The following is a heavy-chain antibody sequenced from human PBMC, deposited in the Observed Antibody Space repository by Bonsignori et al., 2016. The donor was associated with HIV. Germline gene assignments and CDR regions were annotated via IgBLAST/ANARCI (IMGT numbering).Heavy chain of an antibody. J-gene: IGHJ5*02. CDR1: GGSFSGYY. V-gene: IGHV4-34*01. CDR2: INDSGKH. D-gene: IGHD3-10*02. Sequence: QVRLQEWGAGLLKPSETLSLTCAVYGGSFSGYYWSWVRQPPGKGLEWIGEINDSGKHQLQPVPQESSHRIQSNPSENQFSLKLSSVTAADTAVYYCARVKFAANVRDWFDTWAREPWSPSPQ. CDR3: ARVKFAANVRDWFDT.